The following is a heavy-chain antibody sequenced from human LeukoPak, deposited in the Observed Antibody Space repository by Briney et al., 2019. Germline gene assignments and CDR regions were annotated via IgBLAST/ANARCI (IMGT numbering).Heavy chain of an antibody. J-gene: IGHJ4*02. D-gene: IGHD3-3*01. CDR2: IRYDGSNK. CDR3: AKDPVFYDFWSGYFDY. V-gene: IGHV3-30*02. Sequence: GGSLRLSCAASAFTFSSYAVHWVRQAPGKGLDWVAFIRYDGSNKYYADSVKGRFTISRDNSKNTLYLQMNSLRAEDTAVYYCAKDPVFYDFWSGYFDYWGQGTLVTVSS. CDR1: AFTFSSYA.